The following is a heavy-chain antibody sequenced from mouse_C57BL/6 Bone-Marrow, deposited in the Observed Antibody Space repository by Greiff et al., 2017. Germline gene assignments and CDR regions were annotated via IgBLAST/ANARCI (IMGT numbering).Heavy chain of an antibody. Sequence: VQLKESGPELVKPGASVKISCQGSGYSFTGYYMKWVKQSPEKSLEWIGEINPSTGGTTYNQKFKAKATLTVDKSSSTAYMQLKSLTSEDSAVYYCARGIYYGYAWFAYWGQGTLVTVSA. D-gene: IGHD2-2*01. CDR2: INPSTGGT. CDR3: ARGIYYGYAWFAY. J-gene: IGHJ3*01. V-gene: IGHV1-42*01. CDR1: GYSFTGYY.